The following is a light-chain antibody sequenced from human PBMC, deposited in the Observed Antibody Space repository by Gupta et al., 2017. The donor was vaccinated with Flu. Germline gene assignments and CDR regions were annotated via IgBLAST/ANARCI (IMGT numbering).Light chain of an antibody. CDR3: TSWKYSRNRVV. CDR2: NND. CDR1: SSIVGGNY. J-gene: IGLJ3*02. V-gene: IGLV1-44*01. Sequence: SSSIVGGNYVHWYQQHPGTAPKLLIYNNDERPSGVPDRFSASKSGTAASLSISGLQAEDEADYYCTSWKYSRNRVVFGGGTKLTVL.